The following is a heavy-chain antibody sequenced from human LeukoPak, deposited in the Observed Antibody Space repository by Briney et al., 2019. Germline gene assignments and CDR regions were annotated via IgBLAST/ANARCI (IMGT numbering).Heavy chain of an antibody. V-gene: IGHV1-2*02. CDR2: INPNSGGT. CDR1: GYTFTGYY. CDR3: AREGQQLVNWFDP. Sequence: ASVMVSCTASGYTFTGYYMHWVRQAPGQGLEWMGWINPNSGGTNYAQKFQGRVTMTRDTSISTAYMELSRLRSDDTAVYYCAREGQQLVNWFDPWGQGTLVTVSS. J-gene: IGHJ5*02. D-gene: IGHD6-13*01.